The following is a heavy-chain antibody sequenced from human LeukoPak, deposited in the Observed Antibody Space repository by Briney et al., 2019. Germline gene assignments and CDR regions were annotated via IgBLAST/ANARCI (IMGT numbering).Heavy chain of an antibody. Sequence: PGGSLRLSCSASGFSFTSYAMHWVRQAPGKGLEWVSAIRDSGSSTHYADSVKGRFTSSRDNAKNSLYLQMNSLRVEDTAVYYCASPLGDSVFYWGQGTLVTVSS. CDR3: ASPLGDSVFY. J-gene: IGHJ4*02. D-gene: IGHD4-17*01. V-gene: IGHV3-21*01. CDR2: IRDSGSST. CDR1: GFSFTSYA.